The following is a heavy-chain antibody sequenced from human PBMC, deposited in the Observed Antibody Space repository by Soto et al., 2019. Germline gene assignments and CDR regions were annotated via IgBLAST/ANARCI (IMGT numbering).Heavy chain of an antibody. CDR1: GFTFTNHN. V-gene: IGHV3-23*04. D-gene: IGHD2-8*01. CDR3: TRSRRSILMVYGFGGMDV. J-gene: IGHJ6*02. CDR2: VSGSGDGT. Sequence: EVQLVESGGGLVKPGGSLRLSCAASGFTFTNHNMNWVRQAPGKGLEWVSSVSGSGDGTYYGDSVKGRFTISRDSSSSTLYLQMDNLRGEDTAVYFCTRSRRSILMVYGFGGMDVWGQGTTVTVSS.